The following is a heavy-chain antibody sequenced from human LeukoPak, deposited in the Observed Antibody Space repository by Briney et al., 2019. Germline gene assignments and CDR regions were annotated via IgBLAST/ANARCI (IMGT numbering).Heavy chain of an antibody. CDR1: GFTLSTYW. CDR3: ARGGSYGCFDY. Sequence: CLRLSCAASGFTLSTYWMSWVRQDPGKGLEWVANIKQEGRGKNRLDSVEGRFTISKDNAQNSLYLQMNSLRAEDTAVYYCARGGSYGCFDYWGQGTLVTVSS. CDR2: IKQEGRGK. D-gene: IGHD3-16*01. V-gene: IGHV3-7*01. J-gene: IGHJ4*02.